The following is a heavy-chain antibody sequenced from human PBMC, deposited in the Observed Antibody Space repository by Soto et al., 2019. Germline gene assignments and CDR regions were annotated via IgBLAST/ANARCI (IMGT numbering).Heavy chain of an antibody. CDR1: GFTFSSYA. D-gene: IGHD3-9*01. J-gene: IGHJ4*02. V-gene: IGHV3-23*01. CDR2: ISGSGGST. Sequence: GGSLRLSCAASGFTFSSYAMSWVRQAPGKGLEWVSAISGSGGSTYYADSVKGRFTISRDNSKNTLYLQMNSLRAEDTAVYYCAKDPVTYYDILTRLNNYFDYWGQGTLVTVSS. CDR3: AKDPVTYYDILTRLNNYFDY.